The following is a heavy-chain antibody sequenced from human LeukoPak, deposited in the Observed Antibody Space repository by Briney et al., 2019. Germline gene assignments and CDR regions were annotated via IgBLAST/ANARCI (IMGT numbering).Heavy chain of an antibody. V-gene: IGHV4-59*11. Sequence: SETPSLTCNVSGDSISGPYWNWIRQSPGRGLEWIGYTHYTGETNYNPSLKSRLTMSVDTSNSQVYLRLSSVTAADTAVYYCGRNLGSGSDHWGQGTLVTVSS. CDR3: GRNLGSGSDH. J-gene: IGHJ4*02. CDR1: GDSISGPY. D-gene: IGHD3-10*01. CDR2: THYTGET.